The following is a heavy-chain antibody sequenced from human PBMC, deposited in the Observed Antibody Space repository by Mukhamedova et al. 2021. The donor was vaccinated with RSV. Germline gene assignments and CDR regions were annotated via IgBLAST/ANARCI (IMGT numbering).Heavy chain of an antibody. J-gene: IGHJ4*02. V-gene: IGHV3-7*03. CDR3: ARHVYSGTSDYDY. Sequence: YGDSVKGRFSVSRDNAENSLFLQMQSLRVEDTAVYYCARHVYSGTSDYDYWGRGTLVTVSS. D-gene: IGHD5-12*01.